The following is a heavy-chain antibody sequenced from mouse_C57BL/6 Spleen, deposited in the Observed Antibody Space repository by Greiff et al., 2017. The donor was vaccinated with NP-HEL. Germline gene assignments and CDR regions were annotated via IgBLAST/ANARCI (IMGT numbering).Heavy chain of an antibody. V-gene: IGHV5-4*01. D-gene: IGHD1-2*01. CDR3: ARDNGGGYYAMDY. Sequence: EVKLMESGGGLVKPGGSLKLSCAASGFTFSSYAMSWVRQTPEKRLEWVATISDGGSYTYYPDNVKGRFTISRDNAKNNLYLQMSHLKSEDTAMYYCARDNGGGYYAMDYWGQGTSVTVSS. CDR2: ISDGGSYT. J-gene: IGHJ4*01. CDR1: GFTFSSYA.